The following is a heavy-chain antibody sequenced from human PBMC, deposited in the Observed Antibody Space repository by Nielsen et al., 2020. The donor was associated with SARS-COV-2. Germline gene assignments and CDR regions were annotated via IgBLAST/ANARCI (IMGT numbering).Heavy chain of an antibody. V-gene: IGHV5-51*01. D-gene: IGHD4-17*01. CDR2: IYPGDSDT. CDR1: GYTFTAYW. J-gene: IGHJ4*02. Sequence: KVSCKGSGYTFTAYWIGWVRQMPGKGLEWMGIIYPGDSDTRYSPSFQGQVTISADKSISTAYLQWSSLQASDTAMYFCARLGYGDFGRADYWGQGTLVTVSS. CDR3: ARLGYGDFGRADY.